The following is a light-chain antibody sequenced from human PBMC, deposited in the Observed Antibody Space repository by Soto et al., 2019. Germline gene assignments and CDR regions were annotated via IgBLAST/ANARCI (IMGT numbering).Light chain of an antibody. CDR1: QSVSSCY. CDR2: GAS. J-gene: IGKJ3*01. V-gene: IGKV3-20*01. CDR3: QHYGTSAL. Sequence: EIVLTHSPGTLSLSPGERATLSCRASQSVSSCYLAWYQQKPGQAPRLLIYGASSRATGIPDRFSVSGSGTDFTLTISRLEPEDFAVYYCQHYGTSALFGPGTKVDIK.